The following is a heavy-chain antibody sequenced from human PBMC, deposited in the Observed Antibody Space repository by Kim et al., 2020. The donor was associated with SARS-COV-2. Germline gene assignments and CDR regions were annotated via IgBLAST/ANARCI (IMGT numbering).Heavy chain of an antibody. CDR3: ARGPPDYYGSGSYLNYYYYYGMDV. CDR2: INHSGST. V-gene: IGHV4-34*01. CDR1: GGSFSGYY. J-gene: IGHJ6*02. Sequence: SETLSLTCAVYGGSFSGYYWSWIRQPPGKGLEWIGEINHSGSTNYNPSLKSRVTISVDTSKNQFSLKLSSVTAADTAVYYCARGPPDYYGSGSYLNYYYYYGMDVWGQGTTVTVSS. D-gene: IGHD3-10*01.